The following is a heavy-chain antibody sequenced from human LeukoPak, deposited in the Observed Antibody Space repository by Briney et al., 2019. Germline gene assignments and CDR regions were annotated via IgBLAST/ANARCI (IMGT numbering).Heavy chain of an antibody. CDR3: ARYYSGWYYFDY. J-gene: IGHJ4*02. Sequence: ASVKVSCKASGYTFTSYAMNWVRQAPGQGLEWMGWINPNSGGTNYAQKFQGRVTMTRDTSISTAYMELSRLRSEDTAVYYCARYYSGWYYFDYWGQGTLVTVSS. CDR2: INPNSGGT. CDR1: GYTFTSYA. V-gene: IGHV1-2*02. D-gene: IGHD6-19*01.